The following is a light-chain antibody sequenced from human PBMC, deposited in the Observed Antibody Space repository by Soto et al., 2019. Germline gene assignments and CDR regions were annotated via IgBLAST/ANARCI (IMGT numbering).Light chain of an antibody. V-gene: IGLV2-14*01. Sequence: QSVLTQPASVSGSPGQSITISCSGTTNDVGGYNYVSWYQHHPGKAPKLLIYGVTDRPSGVSSRFSGSKSGNAASLTISGLQAEDEGDYYCSSYTSSYTWIFGGGTQLTVL. CDR1: TNDVGGYNY. J-gene: IGLJ7*01. CDR2: GVT. CDR3: SSYTSSYTWI.